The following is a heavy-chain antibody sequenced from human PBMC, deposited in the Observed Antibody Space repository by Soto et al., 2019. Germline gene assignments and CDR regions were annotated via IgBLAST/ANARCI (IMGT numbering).Heavy chain of an antibody. Sequence: QVQLQQWGAGLLKPSETLSLTCAVSGGSFTGYFWNWIRQTPGKGLECIGEINQSGSTTYNPSLKSRVTISVARSKNQFSLGLNSVTAADTAVYYCARGNFWSGYDPSYYYYMDVWGKGTAVTVSS. CDR2: INQSGST. CDR1: GGSFTGYF. V-gene: IGHV4-34*02. D-gene: IGHD3-3*01. J-gene: IGHJ6*03. CDR3: ARGNFWSGYDPSYYYYMDV.